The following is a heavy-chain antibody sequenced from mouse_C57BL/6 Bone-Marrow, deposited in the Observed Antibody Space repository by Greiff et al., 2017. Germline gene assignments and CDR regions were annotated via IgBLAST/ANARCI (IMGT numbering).Heavy chain of an antibody. V-gene: IGHV1-82*01. CDR2: IYPGDGDT. Sequence: VQLQQSGPELVKPGASVKISCKASGYEFSSSWMNWVKQRPGKGLEWIGRIYPGDGDTNYNGKFKGKATLTADKSSSTAYMQLSSLTSEDSAVYFCARAPIYYYCNRYFYVGGTGTTVTVSS. CDR1: GYEFSSSW. D-gene: IGHD1-1*01. J-gene: IGHJ1*03. CDR3: ARAPIYYYCNRYFYV.